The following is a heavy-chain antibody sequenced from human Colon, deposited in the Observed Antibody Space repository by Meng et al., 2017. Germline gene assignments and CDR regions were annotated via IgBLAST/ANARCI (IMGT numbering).Heavy chain of an antibody. D-gene: IGHD6-13*01. V-gene: IGHV4-34*01. J-gene: IGHJ4*02. CDR3: ARSSSWSRYFDY. Sequence: QLQLQQWGAGLLRPSETLSLTCAVYGGSFSGHDWSWIRQPPGKGLEWIGEITHSGSTNYNPSLKSRVTISADTSKNQLSLKLTSVTAADTAVYYCARSSSWSRYFDYWGQGTLVTVSS. CDR2: ITHSGST. CDR1: GGSFSGHD.